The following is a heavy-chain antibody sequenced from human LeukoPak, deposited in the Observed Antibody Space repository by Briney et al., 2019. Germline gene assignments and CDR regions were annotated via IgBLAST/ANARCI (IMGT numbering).Heavy chain of an antibody. V-gene: IGHV4-39*02. CDR1: GGSISSTIYY. CDR2: IYYSGST. D-gene: IGHD4-23*01. J-gene: IGHJ4*02. CDR3: AREGYGGNYGFDY. Sequence: SETLCLTCTVSGGSISSTIYYWGWIRQPPGKGLEWIGSIYYSGSTYYNPSLKSPVTMSVDTSQNQLSLKLSSVTAADTAVYFCAREGYGGNYGFDYWGQGILVTVSS.